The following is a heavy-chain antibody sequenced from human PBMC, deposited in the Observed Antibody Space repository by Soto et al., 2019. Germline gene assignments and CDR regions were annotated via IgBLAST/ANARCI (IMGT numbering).Heavy chain of an antibody. CDR3: ARGRSLVRYYYDSSGYGY. D-gene: IGHD3-22*01. CDR2: INHSGST. V-gene: IGHV4-34*01. CDR1: GGSFSGYY. J-gene: IGHJ4*02. Sequence: QVQLQQWGAGLLKPSETLSLTCAVYGGSFSGYYWSWIRQPPGKGLEWIGEINHSGSTNYNPSLKSRVTISVDTSKSQFSLKLSSVTAADTAVYYCARGRSLVRYYYDSSGYGYWGQGTLVTVSS.